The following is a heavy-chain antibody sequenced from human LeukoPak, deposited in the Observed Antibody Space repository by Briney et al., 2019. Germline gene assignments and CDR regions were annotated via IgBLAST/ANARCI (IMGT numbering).Heavy chain of an antibody. J-gene: IGHJ6*02. CDR2: IIPIFGTA. D-gene: IGHD6-13*01. CDR3: ASRVLGRQQLDPYYYYYYGMDV. Sequence: SVKVSCTASGGTFSSYAISWVRQAPGQGLEWMGGIIPIFGTANYAQKFQGRVTITADESTSTAYMELSSLRSEDTAVYYCASRVLGRQQLDPYYYYYYGMDVWGQGTTVTDSS. V-gene: IGHV1-69*01. CDR1: GGTFSSYA.